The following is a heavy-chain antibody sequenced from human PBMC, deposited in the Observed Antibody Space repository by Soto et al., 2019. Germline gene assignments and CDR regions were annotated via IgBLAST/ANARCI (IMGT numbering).Heavy chain of an antibody. V-gene: IGHV1-18*01. CDR1: GYTFTTYS. Sequence: SGKVSCKASGYTFTTYSINWVRQAPGQGLEWMGWISAYNGDTDYAQNFQGRVTMTTDTSTSTAYMELRSLRSEDTGLYYCARDYGPSNWYNWFHPWGQGTLVTVSS. CDR2: ISAYNGDT. D-gene: IGHD4-17*01. CDR3: ARDYGPSNWYNWFHP. J-gene: IGHJ5*02.